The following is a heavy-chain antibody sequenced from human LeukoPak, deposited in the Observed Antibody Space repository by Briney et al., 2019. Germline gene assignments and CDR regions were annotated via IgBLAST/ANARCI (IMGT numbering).Heavy chain of an antibody. V-gene: IGHV3-21*01. CDR2: ISSSSSYI. D-gene: IGHD6-13*01. CDR1: GFTFSSYS. J-gene: IGHJ4*02. Sequence: GGSLRLSCAASGFTFSSYSMNWVRQAPGKGLEWVSSISSSSSYIYYADSVKGRFTISRDNAKNSLYLQMNSLRAEDTAVYYCAREVSSSWYQFLYFDYWGQGTLVTVSS. CDR3: AREVSSSWYQFLYFDY.